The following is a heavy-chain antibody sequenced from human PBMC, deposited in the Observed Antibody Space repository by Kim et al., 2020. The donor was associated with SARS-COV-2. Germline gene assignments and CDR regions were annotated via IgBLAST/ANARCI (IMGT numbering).Heavy chain of an antibody. J-gene: IGHJ6*02. CDR3: AGGDTPYRYYYYGMDV. V-gene: IGHV1-69*13. CDR1: GGTFSSYA. CDR2: IIPIFGTA. Sequence: SVKVSCKASGGTFSSYAISWVRQAPGQGLEWMGGIIPIFGTANYAQKFQGRVTITADESTSTAYMELSSLRSEDTAVYYCAGGDTPYRYYYYGMDVWGQGTTVTVSS. D-gene: IGHD5-18*01.